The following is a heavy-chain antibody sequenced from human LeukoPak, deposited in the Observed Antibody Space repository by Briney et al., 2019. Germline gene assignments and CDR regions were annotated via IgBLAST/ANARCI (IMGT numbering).Heavy chain of an antibody. J-gene: IGHJ4*02. CDR1: GASFSNYY. V-gene: IGHV4-34*01. CDR3: ATHSYDYVWGSYRANPFDY. Sequence: PSETLSLTCVVYGASFSNYYWSWIRQPPGKGLEWIGEINHSGSTNYNPSLKSRVTISVDTSKNQFSLKLSSVTAADTAVYYCATHSYDYVWGSYRANPFDYWGQGTLVTVSS. D-gene: IGHD3-16*02. CDR2: INHSGST.